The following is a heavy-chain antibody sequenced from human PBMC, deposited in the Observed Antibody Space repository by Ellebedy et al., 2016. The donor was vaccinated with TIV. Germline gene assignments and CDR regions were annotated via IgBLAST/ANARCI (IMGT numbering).Heavy chain of an antibody. Sequence: SETLSLTXTVSGGSINSGNSYWTWIRQHAGKGLEWIGHIYDSRSTNFNPSLRSRVTMSVDTPKNQFSLRLSSVTAADTAVYYCARVSRYYDSSGYNYGPDYWGQGTLVSVSS. V-gene: IGHV4-61*09. CDR3: ARVSRYYDSSGYNYGPDY. J-gene: IGHJ4*02. D-gene: IGHD3-22*01. CDR2: IYDSRST. CDR1: GGSINSGNSY.